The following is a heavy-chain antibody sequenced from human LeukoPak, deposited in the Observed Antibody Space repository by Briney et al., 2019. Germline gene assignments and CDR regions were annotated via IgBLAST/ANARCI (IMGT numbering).Heavy chain of an antibody. J-gene: IGHJ4*02. CDR2: FDYSGST. Sequence: PSETLSLTCTVSGGSISRYYWSWIRQPPGKGLGWLGSFDYSGSTYYNPSLKSRVTISVDTSKNQFSLKLSSVTAADTAVYYCARLVVSTWYHEVLLGRDYWGQGTLVTVSS. CDR1: GGSISRYY. V-gene: IGHV4-39*01. D-gene: IGHD6-13*01. CDR3: ARLVVSTWYHEVLLGRDY.